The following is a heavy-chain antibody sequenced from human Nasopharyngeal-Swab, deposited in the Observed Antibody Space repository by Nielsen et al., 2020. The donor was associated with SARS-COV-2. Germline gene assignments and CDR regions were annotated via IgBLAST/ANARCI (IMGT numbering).Heavy chain of an antibody. Sequence: ASVKVSCKVSGYTLTVLPIHWVRQAPGKGLEWMGTVVPVDGEPIYAQNFQGRVTMTEDTSTYTAYLELGSLRSEDTAVYYCASEGSGVFGVVIYAFDIWGPGTLVTVSS. D-gene: IGHD3-3*01. CDR3: ASEGSGVFGVVIYAFDI. V-gene: IGHV1-24*01. CDR2: VVPVDGEP. J-gene: IGHJ3*02. CDR1: GYTLTVLP.